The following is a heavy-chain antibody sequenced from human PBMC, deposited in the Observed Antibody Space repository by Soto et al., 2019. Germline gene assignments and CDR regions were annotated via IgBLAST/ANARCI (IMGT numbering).Heavy chain of an antibody. J-gene: IGHJ6*02. Sequence: PGGSLRLSCAASGFTFNNYAMSWVRQAPGKGLEWVSVITGTGDTTYYADSVKGRFTISRDNSKKTVLLQMNSLRAEDTAVYYCAKRVRYSGNDYDYGMDVWGQGTTVTVSS. V-gene: IGHV3-23*01. CDR3: AKRVRYSGNDYDYGMDV. CDR2: ITGTGDTT. D-gene: IGHD5-12*01. CDR1: GFTFNNYA.